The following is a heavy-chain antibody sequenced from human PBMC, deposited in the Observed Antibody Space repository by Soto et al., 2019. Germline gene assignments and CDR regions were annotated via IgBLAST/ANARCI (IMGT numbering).Heavy chain of an antibody. CDR2: ISASTRNT. V-gene: IGHV1-18*01. CDR1: GYTFSDYA. CDR3: LRCYCSVGSCYACWHFHL. D-gene: IGHD2-15*01. Sequence: QVQLVQSGGEVKNPGASEKVYCQASGYTFSDYAISWVRQAPGQGHEWMGWISASTRNTDQAQNFQGRVILTLDTSTNTPYMEMRSLGSDDTAVYYCLRCYCSVGSCYACWHFHLWGPGTLVTVSS. J-gene: IGHJ2*01.